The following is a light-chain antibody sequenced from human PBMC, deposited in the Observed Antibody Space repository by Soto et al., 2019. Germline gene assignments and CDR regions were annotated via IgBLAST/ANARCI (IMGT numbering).Light chain of an antibody. CDR3: QVWESSSDYV. CDR2: DDS. V-gene: IGLV3-21*02. J-gene: IGLJ1*01. CDR1: NIGYKS. Sequence: SYELTQPPSVSVAPGQTARITCGGNNIGYKSVHWYRQKPGQAPVLVVYDDSDRPSGIPERFSGSNSGNTATLTISRVEAGDEADDYRQVWESSSDYVSGNRTQVTVL.